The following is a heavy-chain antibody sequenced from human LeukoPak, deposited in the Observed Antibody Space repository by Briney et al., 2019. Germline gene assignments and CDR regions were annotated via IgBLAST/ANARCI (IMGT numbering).Heavy chain of an antibody. D-gene: IGHD5-24*01. V-gene: IGHV1-69*04. CDR3: ARDRDGYPLDY. J-gene: IGHJ4*02. Sequence: GASVKVSCKASGYTFTSYYIHWVRQAPGQGLEWMGRIIPILGIANYAQKFQGRVTITADKSTSTAYMELSSLRSEDTAVYYCARDRDGYPLDYWGQGTLVTVSS. CDR1: GYTFTSYY. CDR2: IIPILGIA.